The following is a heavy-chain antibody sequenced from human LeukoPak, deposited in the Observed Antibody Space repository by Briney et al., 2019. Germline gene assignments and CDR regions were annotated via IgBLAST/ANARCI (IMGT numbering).Heavy chain of an antibody. J-gene: IGHJ5*02. D-gene: IGHD6-19*01. CDR2: IYPGDSDT. CDR3: ARLQQWLGSAWFDP. CDR1: VYSFTCYL. V-gene: IGHV5-51*01. Sequence: GESLKIYCKYCVYSFTCYLIGWVREMRGKGLAWMGIIYPGDSDTRYSPSFQGQVTISADKSISTACLQWSSLKASDTAMYYCARLQQWLGSAWFDPWGQGTLVTVYS.